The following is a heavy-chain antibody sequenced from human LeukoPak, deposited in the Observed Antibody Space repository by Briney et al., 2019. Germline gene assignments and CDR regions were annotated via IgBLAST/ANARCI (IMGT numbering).Heavy chain of an antibody. V-gene: IGHV4-34*01. J-gene: IGHJ4*02. Sequence: SETLSLTCAVYGGSFSGYYWSWIRQPPGKGLEWIGEINHSGSTNYNPSLKSRVTISVDTSKNQFSLKLSSVTAADTAVYYCARGFYDFWSGYSVWFDYWGQGTLVTVSS. CDR3: ARGFYDFWSGYSVWFDY. D-gene: IGHD3-3*01. CDR1: GGSFSGYY. CDR2: INHSGST.